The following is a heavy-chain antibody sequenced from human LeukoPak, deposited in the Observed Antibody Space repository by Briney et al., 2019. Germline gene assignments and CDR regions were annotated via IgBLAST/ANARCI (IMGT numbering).Heavy chain of an antibody. CDR3: TTSDINYRPFDN. V-gene: IGHV3-7*01. J-gene: IGHJ4*02. Sequence: GGSLRLSCAASGFPFSTYTMNWVRQAPGRGLEWVANTMPDGSVKNYLDSVKGRFTISRDNAKNSLFLQVSSLRAEDTAVYYCTTSDINYRPFDNWGQGTLVTVSS. CDR1: GFPFSTYT. CDR2: TMPDGSVK. D-gene: IGHD4-11*01.